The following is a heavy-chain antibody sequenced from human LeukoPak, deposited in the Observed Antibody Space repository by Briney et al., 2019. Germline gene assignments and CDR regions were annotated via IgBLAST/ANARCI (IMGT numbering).Heavy chain of an antibody. J-gene: IGHJ4*02. Sequence: GASVKVSCKASGYTFTSYYMHWVRQAPGQGLGWMGIINPSGGSTSYAQRFQGRVTMTRDTSTSTVYMELSSLRSEDTAVYYCARVSLAAAVDYWGQGTLVTVSS. CDR2: INPSGGST. D-gene: IGHD6-13*01. CDR3: ARVSLAAAVDY. V-gene: IGHV1-46*01. CDR1: GYTFTSYY.